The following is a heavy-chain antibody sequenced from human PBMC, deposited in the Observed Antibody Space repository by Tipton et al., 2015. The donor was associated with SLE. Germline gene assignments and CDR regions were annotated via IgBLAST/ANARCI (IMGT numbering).Heavy chain of an antibody. CDR3: ARGYCSGGSCYGMDV. Sequence: SLRLSCAASGFTFSSYWMSWVRQAPGKGLEWVANIKQDGSEKYYVDSVKGRFTISRDNAKNSLYLQMNSLRAEDTAVYYCARGYCSGGSCYGMDVWGQGTTVTVSS. V-gene: IGHV3-7*01. D-gene: IGHD2-15*01. J-gene: IGHJ6*02. CDR1: GFTFSSYW. CDR2: IKQDGSEK.